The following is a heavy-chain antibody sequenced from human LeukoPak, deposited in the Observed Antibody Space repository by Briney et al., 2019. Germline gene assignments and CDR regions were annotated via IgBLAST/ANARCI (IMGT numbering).Heavy chain of an antibody. CDR1: GYTFTGYY. D-gene: IGHD3-22*01. J-gene: IGHJ4*02. CDR2: INPNSGGT. V-gene: IGHV1-2*02. Sequence: ASVKVSCKASGYTFTGYYMHWVRQAPGQGLEWMGWINPNSGGTNYAQKFQGRVTMTRDTSISTAYMELSRLRSDDTAVYYCARDHGTYYYDSSGNFDYWGQGTLVTVSS. CDR3: ARDHGTYYYDSSGNFDY.